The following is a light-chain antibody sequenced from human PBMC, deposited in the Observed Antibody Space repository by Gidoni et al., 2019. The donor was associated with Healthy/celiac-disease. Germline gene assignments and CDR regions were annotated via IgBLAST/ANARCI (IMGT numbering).Light chain of an antibody. CDR1: QSISSY. J-gene: IGKJ4*01. CDR2: AAS. CDR3: QQSYSTPFT. Sequence: DIQMTQSPSSLSASVGDRVTITCRASQSISSYLNWYQQKPGKAPKLLIYAASSLQSGVPSRFSGSGSGTDFTLTISFLQPEDFATYYCQQSYSTPFTFGGGTKVEIK. V-gene: IGKV1-39*01.